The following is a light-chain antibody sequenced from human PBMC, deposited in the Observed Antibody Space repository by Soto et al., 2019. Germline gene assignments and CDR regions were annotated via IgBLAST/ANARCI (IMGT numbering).Light chain of an antibody. Sequence: EIVLTQSPGTLSLSPGERATLSCRASQSVGSDLAWYQQKPGQAPRLVIHGASNRATGIPDRFNGSGSGTDFTLTISRLEPEDSAVYYCQQYDTLPRTFGQGTKVDIK. CDR1: QSVGSD. CDR3: QQYDTLPRT. CDR2: GAS. V-gene: IGKV3-20*01. J-gene: IGKJ1*01.